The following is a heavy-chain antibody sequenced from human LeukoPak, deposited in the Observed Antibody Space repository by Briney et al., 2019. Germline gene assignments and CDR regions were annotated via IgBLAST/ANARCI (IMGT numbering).Heavy chain of an antibody. CDR2: IKQDGSEK. CDR1: GFTFSSYW. CDR3: ASWTCLYYFDY. Sequence: GGSLRLSCAASGFTFSSYWMSWVRQAPGKGLEWVANIKQDGSEKYYVDSVKGRFTISRDNAKNSLYLQMNSLRAEDTAVYYCASWTCLYYFDYWGQGTLVTVSS. J-gene: IGHJ4*02. V-gene: IGHV3-7*03. D-gene: IGHD5/OR15-5a*01.